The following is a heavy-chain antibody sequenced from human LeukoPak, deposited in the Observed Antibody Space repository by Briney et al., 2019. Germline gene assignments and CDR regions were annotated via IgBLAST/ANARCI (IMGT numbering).Heavy chain of an antibody. CDR3: ARPRTYYYDSSGSSFDY. Sequence: PGGSLRLSCAASGFTFSSYGMHWVRQAPGKGLEWVSSISSSSSYIYYADSVKGRFTISRDNAKNSLYLQMNSLRAEDTAVYYCARPRTYYYDSSGSSFDYWGQGTLVTVSS. CDR1: GFTFSSYG. CDR2: ISSSSSYI. J-gene: IGHJ4*02. D-gene: IGHD3-22*01. V-gene: IGHV3-21*01.